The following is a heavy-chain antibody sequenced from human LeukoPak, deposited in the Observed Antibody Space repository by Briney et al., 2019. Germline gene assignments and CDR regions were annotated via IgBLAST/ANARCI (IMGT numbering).Heavy chain of an antibody. V-gene: IGHV1-2*06. CDR3: ARSDYDFWSGHFDP. D-gene: IGHD3-3*01. CDR1: GYTFTDYY. Sequence: GASVKVSCKASGYTFTDYYMHWVRQAPGQGLEGMGRINPDSGGTNYAQKFQGRVTITADESTSTAYMELSSLRSEDTAVYYCARSDYDFWSGHFDPWGQGTLVTVSS. CDR2: INPDSGGT. J-gene: IGHJ5*02.